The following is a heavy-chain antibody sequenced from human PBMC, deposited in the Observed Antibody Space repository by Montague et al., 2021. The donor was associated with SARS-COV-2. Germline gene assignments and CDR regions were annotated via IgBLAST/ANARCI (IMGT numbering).Heavy chain of an antibody. CDR2: LYYTGGA. D-gene: IGHD3-10*01. CDR3: AREFEGYFDL. V-gene: IGHV4-39*07. J-gene: IGHJ2*01. Sequence: SETLSLTCTVSISRSRYYWDWIRQPPGKGLEWIASLYYTGGAFYXRSLMSRVTKSFDTSKNQISLNLASVTAADTAVYYCAREFEGYFDLWGRGTLVMVSS. CDR1: ISRSRYY.